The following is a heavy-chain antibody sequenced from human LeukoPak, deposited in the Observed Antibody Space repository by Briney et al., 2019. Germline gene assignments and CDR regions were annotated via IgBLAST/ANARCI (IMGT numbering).Heavy chain of an antibody. J-gene: IGHJ4*02. CDR1: GFTFSSYG. Sequence: GSLRLSCAASGFTFSSYGMHWVRQAPGKGLEWVAVISYDGSNKYYADSVKGRFTISRDNSKNTPYLQMNSLRAEDTAVYYCAKRRGYYDSSGYTFDYWGQGTLVTVSS. CDR2: ISYDGSNK. CDR3: AKRRGYYDSSGYTFDY. D-gene: IGHD3-22*01. V-gene: IGHV3-30*18.